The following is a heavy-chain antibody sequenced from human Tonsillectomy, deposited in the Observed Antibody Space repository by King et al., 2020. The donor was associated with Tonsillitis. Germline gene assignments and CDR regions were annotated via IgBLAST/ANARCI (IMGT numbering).Heavy chain of an antibody. Sequence: TLKESGPTLVKPTQTLTLTCTFSGISLSTSGVGVVWIRQPPGKALEWLALIYWNDANRYSPSLKIRLTITKDTSKNQLDLTMTNMDPVDTATYYCAHTSVDWGDYYYYGMDVWGQGTTVTVSS. V-gene: IGHV2-5*01. J-gene: IGHJ6*02. CDR1: GISLSTSGVG. CDR3: AHTSVDWGDYYYYGMDV. D-gene: IGHD3-9*01. CDR2: IYWNDAN.